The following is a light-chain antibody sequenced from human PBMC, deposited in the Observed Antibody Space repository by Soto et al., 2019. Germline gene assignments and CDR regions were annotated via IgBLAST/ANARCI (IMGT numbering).Light chain of an antibody. Sequence: QSVLTQPASVSVSPGQSITISCTGTSSDVGGYNYVSWYQQHPGKAPKLMIYEVSNRPSGVSNRFSGSKSGNTASLTISGLQAEDEADYYCSSYTSSSTPRYVFGTGTKLTVL. V-gene: IGLV2-14*01. CDR2: EVS. J-gene: IGLJ1*01. CDR1: SSDVGGYNY. CDR3: SSYTSSSTPRYV.